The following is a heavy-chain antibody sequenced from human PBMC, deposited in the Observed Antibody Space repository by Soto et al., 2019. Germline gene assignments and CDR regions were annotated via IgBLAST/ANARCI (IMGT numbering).Heavy chain of an antibody. D-gene: IGHD5-12*01. V-gene: IGHV4-59*01. CDR3: ARGRWLQLIYFDY. CDR2: IYYSGST. Sequence: PSETLSLTCTVSGGSISSDYWSWIRQPPGKGLEWIGCIYYSGSTNYNPSLKSRVTISVDTSKNQFSLNLRSVTAADTAVYYCARGRWLQLIYFDYWGQGTLVTVS. J-gene: IGHJ4*02. CDR1: GGSISSDY.